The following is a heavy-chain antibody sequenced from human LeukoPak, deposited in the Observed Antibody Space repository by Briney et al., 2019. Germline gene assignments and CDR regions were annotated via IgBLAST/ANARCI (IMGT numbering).Heavy chain of an antibody. CDR1: GFTFSTYT. CDR3: ARDIEYCSGGSCQALDY. D-gene: IGHD2-15*01. CDR2: ISFDGSNT. J-gene: IGHJ4*02. Sequence: GGSLRLSCAASGFTFSTYTMHWVRQAPGKGLEWVAFISFDGSNTYYADSVKGRFTISRDNSKNTLYLQMNSLRAEDTAVYYCARDIEYCSGGSCQALDYWGQGTLVTVSS. V-gene: IGHV3-30-3*01.